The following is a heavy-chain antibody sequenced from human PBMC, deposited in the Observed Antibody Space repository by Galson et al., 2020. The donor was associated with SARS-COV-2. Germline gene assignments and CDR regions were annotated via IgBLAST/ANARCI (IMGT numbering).Heavy chain of an antibody. J-gene: IGHJ4*02. CDR1: GFIFDDYA. V-gene: IGHV3-43D*03. D-gene: IGHD2-15*01. Sequence: GGSLRLSCAASGFIFDDYAMQWVRQPPGKGLEWVSLLSWDGGNSYYADSVKGRFTISRDTSTNSLYLQMNSLRPEDSALYYCAKGAQGYCDDDNCYPTYSGIDFWGQGTLVTVSA. CDR2: LSWDGGNS. CDR3: AKGAQGYCDDDNCYPTYSGIDF.